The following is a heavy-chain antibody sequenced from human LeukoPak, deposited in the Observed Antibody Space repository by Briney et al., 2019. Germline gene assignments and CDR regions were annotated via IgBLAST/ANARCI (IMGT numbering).Heavy chain of an antibody. J-gene: IGHJ4*02. Sequence: GGSLTLSCAASGFTSSSYWMSWVRQAPGKGLEWVALIWYDGSNKYYADSVKGRFTISRDNSKNTLYLQMNSLRAEDTAVYYCAREKQKYSSGWYCLDYWGQGTLVTVSS. CDR3: AREKQKYSSGWYCLDY. CDR2: IWYDGSNK. CDR1: GFTSSSYW. D-gene: IGHD6-19*01. V-gene: IGHV3-33*08.